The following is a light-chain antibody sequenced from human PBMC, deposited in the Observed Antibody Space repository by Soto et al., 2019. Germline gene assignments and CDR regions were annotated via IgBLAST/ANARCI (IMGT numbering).Light chain of an antibody. CDR3: QQYHTWPPLT. CDR2: GAF. Sequence: EIVMTQSPPTLSVSPGESATLSCWASQSVSSKLAWYQQRPGQAPRLLIYGAFTRATGVPARFSGSGSGTEFTLTITSLQSEDFAVYYCQQYHTWPPLTFGGGTKVEMK. J-gene: IGKJ4*01. CDR1: QSVSSK. V-gene: IGKV3-15*01.